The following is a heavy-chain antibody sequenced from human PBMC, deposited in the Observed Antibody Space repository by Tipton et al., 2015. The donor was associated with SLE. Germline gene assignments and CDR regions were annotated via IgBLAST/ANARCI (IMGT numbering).Heavy chain of an antibody. D-gene: IGHD4-17*01. CDR3: ARDAASWGTVTPPFDY. CDR2: ISSSSSTI. J-gene: IGHJ4*02. V-gene: IGHV3-48*01. Sequence: SLRLSCAASGFTFSSYSMNWVRQAPGKGLEWVSYISSSSSTIYYADSVKGRFTISRDNAKNSLYLQMNSLRAEDTAVYYCARDAASWGTVTPPFDYWGQGTLVTVSS. CDR1: GFTFSSYS.